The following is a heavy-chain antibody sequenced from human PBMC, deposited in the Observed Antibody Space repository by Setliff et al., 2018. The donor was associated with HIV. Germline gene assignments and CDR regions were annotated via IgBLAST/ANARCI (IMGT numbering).Heavy chain of an antibody. CDR2: INVGSGKT. V-gene: IGHV1-3*03. CDR3: ARDIGLSN. D-gene: IGHD2-21*02. Sequence: ASVKVSCKASGYIFTDYYLHWVRQAPGQRLEWMGWINVGSGKTQYSQEFQGRVTITRDTSISTAYMELSSLRSEDTAVYYCARDIGLSNWGQGTLVTVSS. J-gene: IGHJ4*02. CDR1: GYIFTDYY.